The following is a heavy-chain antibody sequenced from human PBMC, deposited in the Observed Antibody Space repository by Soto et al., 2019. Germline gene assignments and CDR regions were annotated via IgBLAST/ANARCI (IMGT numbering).Heavy chain of an antibody. CDR2: VSWEGGST. Sequence: SMRVPWAVAEGTIVDYGSPWISKAQGKGLEWDSLVSWEGGSTYYVDSVKGGFTISRDNSKNALYLQMNSLRTEDTALYYCVKNLGSSSDVYYDYCMDVWGQGPTVTVSS. J-gene: IGHJ6*02. CDR1: EGTIVDYG. CDR3: VKNLGSSSDVYYDYCMDV. V-gene: IGHV3-43*01. D-gene: IGHD6-6*01.